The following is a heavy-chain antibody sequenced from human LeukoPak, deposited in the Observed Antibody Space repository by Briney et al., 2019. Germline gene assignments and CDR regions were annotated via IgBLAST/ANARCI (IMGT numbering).Heavy chain of an antibody. CDR3: AKGGKWDVTPFDY. D-gene: IGHD1-26*01. J-gene: IGHJ4*02. CDR1: GFTFTSYS. CDR2: ISGGGGST. V-gene: IGHV3-23*01. Sequence: GGSLRLSCAASGFTFTSYSMNWVRQAPGKGLEWVSTISGGGGSTYYADSVKGRFTISRDNSKNTLYLQVNSLGAEDTAVYYCAKGGKWDVTPFDYWGQGTLVIVSS.